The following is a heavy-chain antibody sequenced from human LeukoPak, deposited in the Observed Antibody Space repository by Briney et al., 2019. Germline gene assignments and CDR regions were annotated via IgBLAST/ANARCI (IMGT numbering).Heavy chain of an antibody. J-gene: IGHJ4*02. CDR2: ISSSSSTI. D-gene: IGHD2-2*01. CDR3: ARPLARYPDY. V-gene: IGHV3-48*01. CDR1: GFTFSSYS. Sequence: GGSLRLSCAASGFTFSSYSMNWVRQAPGQGLEWVSYISSSSSTIYYADSVKGRFTISRDNAKNSLYLQMNSLRAEETAVYFCARPLARYPDYWGQGTLVTVSS.